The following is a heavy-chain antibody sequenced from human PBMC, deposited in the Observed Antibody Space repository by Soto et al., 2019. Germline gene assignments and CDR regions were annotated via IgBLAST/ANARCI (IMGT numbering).Heavy chain of an antibody. V-gene: IGHV4-59*01. D-gene: IGHD3-3*01. J-gene: IGHJ6*03. CDR3: ARDRSGYANRYYYYMDV. Sequence: SETLSLTCTVSGGSISSYYWSWIRQPPGKGLEWIGYIYYSGSTNYNPSLKSRVTISVDTSKNQFSLKLSSVTAADTAVYYCARDRSGYANRYYYYMDVWGRGTTVTVSS. CDR2: IYYSGST. CDR1: GGSISSYY.